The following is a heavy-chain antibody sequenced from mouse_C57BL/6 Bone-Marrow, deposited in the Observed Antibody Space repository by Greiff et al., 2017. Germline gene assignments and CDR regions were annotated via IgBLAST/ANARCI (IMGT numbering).Heavy chain of an antibody. CDR3: ARWGVRRGYYFDY. CDR2: IFPGSGST. Sequence: QVHVKQSGPELVKPGASVKISCKASGYTFTDYYINWVKQRPGQGLEWIGWIFPGSGSTYYNEKFKGKATLTVDKSSSTAYMLLSSLTSEDSAVYFCARWGVRRGYYFDYWGQGTTLTVSS. D-gene: IGHD2-14*01. V-gene: IGHV1-75*01. J-gene: IGHJ2*01. CDR1: GYTFTDYY.